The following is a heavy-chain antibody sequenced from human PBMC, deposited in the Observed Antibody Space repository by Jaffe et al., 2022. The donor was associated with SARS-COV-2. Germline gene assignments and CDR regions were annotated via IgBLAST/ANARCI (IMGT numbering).Heavy chain of an antibody. D-gene: IGHD2-15*01. V-gene: IGHV3-15*01. CDR1: GFTFSNAW. Sequence: EVQLVESGGGLVKPGGSLRLSCAASGFTFSNAWMSWVRQAPGKGLEWVGRIKSKTDGGTTDYAAPVKGRFTISRDDSKNTLYLQMNSLKTEDTAVYYCTTDLNLGSIPPRGYFDYWGQGTLVTVSS. CDR3: TTDLNLGSIPPRGYFDY. J-gene: IGHJ4*02. CDR2: IKSKTDGGTT.